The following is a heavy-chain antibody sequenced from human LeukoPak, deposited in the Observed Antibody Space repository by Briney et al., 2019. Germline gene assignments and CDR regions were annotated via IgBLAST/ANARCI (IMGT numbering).Heavy chain of an antibody. D-gene: IGHD3-22*01. CDR1: GGSISSGNYY. CDR3: ARDGVVAINWFDP. Sequence: PSETLSLTCTVSGGSISSGNYYWGWIRQPPGKGLDWIASIHYSGTTYYNPSLKSRVTISVDTSKSQFSLKLSSVTAADTAVYYCARDGVVAINWFDPWGQGTLVTVSS. J-gene: IGHJ5*02. CDR2: IHYSGTT. V-gene: IGHV4-39*02.